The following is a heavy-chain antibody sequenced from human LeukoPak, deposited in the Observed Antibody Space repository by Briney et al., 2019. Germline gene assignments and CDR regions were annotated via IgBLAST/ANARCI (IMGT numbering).Heavy chain of an antibody. D-gene: IGHD3-10*01. V-gene: IGHV3-7*01. Sequence: PGGSLRLSCAASGFTFSSYWMSWVRQAPGKGLEWVANIKQDGSEKYYVDSVKGRFTISRDNAKNSLYLQMNSLRAEDTAVYYCARSEYYGSGSYYTYPDYWGQGTLATVSS. CDR3: ARSEYYGSGSYYTYPDY. CDR1: GFTFSSYW. CDR2: IKQDGSEK. J-gene: IGHJ4*02.